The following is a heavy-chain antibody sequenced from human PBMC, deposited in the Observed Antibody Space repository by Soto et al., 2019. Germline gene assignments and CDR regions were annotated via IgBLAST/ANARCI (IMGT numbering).Heavy chain of an antibody. Sequence: PSETLSLTWTVSGGSLSSYYWSWIRQPPGKGLEWIGYIYYSGSTNYNPSLKSRVTISVDTSKNQFSLKLSSVTAADTAVYYCARVWTVDYYYYGMDVWGQGTTVTVSS. CDR1: GGSLSSYY. D-gene: IGHD4-17*01. J-gene: IGHJ6*02. V-gene: IGHV4-59*01. CDR2: IYYSGST. CDR3: ARVWTVDYYYYGMDV.